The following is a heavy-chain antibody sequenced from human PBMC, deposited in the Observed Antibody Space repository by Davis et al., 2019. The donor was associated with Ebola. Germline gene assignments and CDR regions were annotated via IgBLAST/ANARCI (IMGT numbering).Heavy chain of an antibody. D-gene: IGHD6-13*01. CDR1: GFTSSSNW. CDR2: IKQDGSEK. CDR3: ARDLLAGTADY. J-gene: IGHJ4*02. Sequence: GGSLRLSCAASGFTSSSNWMSWVRQAPGKGLEWVADIKQDGSEKYYVDSVRGRFTAKNSLYLQMNSLTAEDTTVYYCARDLLAGTADYWGQGTLVTVSS. V-gene: IGHV3-7*03.